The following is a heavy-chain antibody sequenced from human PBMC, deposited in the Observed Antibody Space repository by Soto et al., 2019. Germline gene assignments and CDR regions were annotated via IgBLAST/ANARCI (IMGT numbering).Heavy chain of an antibody. J-gene: IGHJ4*02. V-gene: IGHV4-59*01. D-gene: IGHD1-20*01. CDR1: GVSISSYF. Sequence: SETLSLTCSVSGVSISSYFWSWIRQPPGRGLEWIGYTYHRGSTNYSPSLKSRVAISLDTSENQFSLKVNSVTAADTAVYYCVSIAGYHWPLDYWGQGTPVTVSS. CDR3: VSIAGYHWPLDY. CDR2: TYHRGST.